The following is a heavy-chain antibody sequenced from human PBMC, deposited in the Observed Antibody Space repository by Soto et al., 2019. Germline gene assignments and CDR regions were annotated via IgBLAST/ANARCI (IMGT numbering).Heavy chain of an antibody. CDR1: GYKFTSSW. Sequence: PXESLTISCRTSGYKFTSSWIALVRQMPGKGLEWMGIIFPSDSDTRYSPSFQGQVTISADRSTSTVFLQWASLKASDTAVYFCARKDKSGYFNWFDPWGQGTLVTVSS. D-gene: IGHD3-22*01. CDR3: ARKDKSGYFNWFDP. CDR2: IFPSDSDT. J-gene: IGHJ5*02. V-gene: IGHV5-51*01.